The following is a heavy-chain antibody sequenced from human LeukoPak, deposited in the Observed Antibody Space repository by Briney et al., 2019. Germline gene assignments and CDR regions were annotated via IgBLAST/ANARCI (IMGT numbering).Heavy chain of an antibody. D-gene: IGHD6-19*01. Sequence: SETLPLLCTVSGDSIRSYYWIWIRQPPGKGLEWIGCISYSGSTHYNPSLKSRLSISVDTSKNQFSLKMNSVTAADPAVYYCATYEGAVAGYFDYWGQGTLVTVSS. CDR1: GDSIRSYY. J-gene: IGHJ4*02. CDR2: ISYSGST. V-gene: IGHV4-59*08. CDR3: ATYEGAVAGYFDY.